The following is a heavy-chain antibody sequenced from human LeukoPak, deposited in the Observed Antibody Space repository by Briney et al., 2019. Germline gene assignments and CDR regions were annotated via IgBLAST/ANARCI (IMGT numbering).Heavy chain of an antibody. CDR1: GYTFTDYY. CDR3: ATHADYYGSGT. V-gene: IGHV1-24*01. CDR2: FDPEDGET. Sequence: ASVKVSCKVSGYTFTDYYMHWVQQAPGKGLEWMGGFDPEDGETIYAQKFQGRVTMTEDTSTDTAYMELSSLRSEDTAVYYCATHADYYGSGTWGQGTLVTVSS. D-gene: IGHD3-10*01. J-gene: IGHJ4*02.